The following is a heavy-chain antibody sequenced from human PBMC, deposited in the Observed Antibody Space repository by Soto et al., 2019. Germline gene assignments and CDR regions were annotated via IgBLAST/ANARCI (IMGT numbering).Heavy chain of an antibody. V-gene: IGHV3-74*01. CDR2: INGDGTST. CDR1: GFTFSIHW. J-gene: IGHJ4*02. CDR3: ARGSKDSYPGSRIFDF. Sequence: GGSLRLSCAASGFTFSIHWMHWVRQVPGKGPVWVSRINGDGTSTGYADSVKGRFTISRDNAKSTLYLQMSSLRADDSAVYFCARGSKDSYPGSRIFDFWGRGTLVTVSS. D-gene: IGHD3-10*01.